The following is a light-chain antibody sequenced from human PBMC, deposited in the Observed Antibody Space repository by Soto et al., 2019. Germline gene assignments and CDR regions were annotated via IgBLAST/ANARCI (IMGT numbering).Light chain of an antibody. CDR1: ESISTW. Sequence: DIQMTQSPSTLSASLGDRVTITCRASESISTWLACYQHKPGKAPNLLIYKASSLESGVPSRFSGSGSGTEFTLTISSLQPDDFATYYCQQYNSSFGQGTKVDIK. CDR2: KAS. J-gene: IGKJ1*01. V-gene: IGKV1-5*03. CDR3: QQYNSS.